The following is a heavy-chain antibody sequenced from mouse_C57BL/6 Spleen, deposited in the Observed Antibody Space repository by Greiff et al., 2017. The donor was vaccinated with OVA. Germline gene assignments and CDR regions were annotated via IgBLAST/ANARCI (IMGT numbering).Heavy chain of an antibody. D-gene: IGHD4-1*01. CDR3: ASPNWDGFAY. CDR1: GYTFTSYG. Sequence: VQLVESGAELARPGASVKLSCKASGYTFTSYGISWVKQRTGQGLEWIGEIYPRSGNTYYNEKFKGKATLTADKSSSTAYMELRSLTSEDSAVYFCASPNWDGFAYWGQGTLVTVSA. CDR2: IYPRSGNT. J-gene: IGHJ3*01. V-gene: IGHV1-81*01.